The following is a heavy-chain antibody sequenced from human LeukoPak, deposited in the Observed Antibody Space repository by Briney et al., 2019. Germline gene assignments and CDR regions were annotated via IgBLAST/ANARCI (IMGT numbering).Heavy chain of an antibody. J-gene: IGHJ3*02. Sequence: GGSLRLSCGASGFSFSDYGMHWVRQAPGKGLEWVAFIRYDGSNKYYADSVKGRFTISRDNSKNTLYLQMNSLSAEDTAVYYCAKVAVASPGAFDIWGQGTMVTVSS. CDR1: GFSFSDYG. CDR3: AKVAVASPGAFDI. CDR2: IRYDGSNK. V-gene: IGHV3-30*02. D-gene: IGHD6-19*01.